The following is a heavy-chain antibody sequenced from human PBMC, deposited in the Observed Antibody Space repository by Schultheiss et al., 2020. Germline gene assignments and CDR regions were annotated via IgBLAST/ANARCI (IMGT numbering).Heavy chain of an antibody. CDR2: IYYSGST. D-gene: IGHD3-3*01. CDR3: ARQSYYDFWSGYSYWFDP. J-gene: IGHJ5*02. V-gene: IGHV4-39*01. Sequence: SETLSLTCTVSGGSISSSSYYWGWIRQLPGKGLEWIGSIYYSGSTYYNPSLKSRVTISVDTSKNQFSLKLSSVTAADTAVYYCARQSYYDFWSGYSYWFDPWGQGTLVTVSS. CDR1: GGSISSSSYY.